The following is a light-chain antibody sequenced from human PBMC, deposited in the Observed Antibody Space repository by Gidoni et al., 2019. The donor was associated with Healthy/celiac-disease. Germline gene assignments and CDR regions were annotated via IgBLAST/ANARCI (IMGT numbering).Light chain of an antibody. V-gene: IGLV2-23*02. Sequence: QSALTQPASVSGSPGQSIPISCTGTSSDVGRYNLVSWYQQHPCKAPKLMIYEVSKRPSGVSNRFSGSKSGNTASLTISGLQAEDEADYYCCSYAGSSTFDVVFGGGTKLTVL. CDR3: CSYAGSSTFDVV. CDR1: SSDVGRYNL. CDR2: EVS. J-gene: IGLJ2*01.